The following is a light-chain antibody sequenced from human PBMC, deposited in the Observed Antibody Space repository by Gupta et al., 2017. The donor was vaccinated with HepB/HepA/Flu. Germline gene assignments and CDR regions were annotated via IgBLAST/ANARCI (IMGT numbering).Light chain of an antibody. CDR1: SGINVGTYR. CDR3: MIWHSSAGV. V-gene: IGLV5-45*02. Sequence: QAVLTQPSSLSASPGASASLTCTLRSGINVGTYRIYWYQQKPGSPPQYLLRYKLDSDKQQGSGVPSRFSGSKDASANAGILLISGLQSEDEAYYYCMIWHSSAGVFGGGTKLTVL. CDR2: YKLDSDK. J-gene: IGLJ3*02.